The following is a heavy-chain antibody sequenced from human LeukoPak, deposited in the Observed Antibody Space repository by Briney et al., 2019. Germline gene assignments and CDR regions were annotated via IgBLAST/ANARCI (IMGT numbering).Heavy chain of an antibody. D-gene: IGHD2-15*01. CDR1: GFSVGNRF. CDR2: IDSGNNI. Sequence: PGGSLRLSCAASGFSVGNRFVSWVRQAPAKGLEWVSLIDSGNNIYYVDSVKGRFTMSRDNAKNSLYLQMSSLRAEDTAVYYCARGYCSGGVCYSIYFDYWGQGTLVTVSS. J-gene: IGHJ4*02. V-gene: IGHV3-53*01. CDR3: ARGYCSGGVCYSIYFDY.